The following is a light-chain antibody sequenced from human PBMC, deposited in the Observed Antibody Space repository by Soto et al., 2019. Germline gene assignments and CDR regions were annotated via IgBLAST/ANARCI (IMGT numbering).Light chain of an antibody. CDR2: DVS. CDR1: SSDVGSYNY. CDR3: SSYAGSKMVI. V-gene: IGLV2-11*01. Sequence: QSVLPQPRSVSGSPGQSVAISCTGTSSDVGSYNYVSWYQQHPGRAPKLMIYDVSERPSGVPDRFSASKSGYTASLTISGLQAEDEADYYCSSYAGSKMVIFGGGTKVTVL. J-gene: IGLJ2*01.